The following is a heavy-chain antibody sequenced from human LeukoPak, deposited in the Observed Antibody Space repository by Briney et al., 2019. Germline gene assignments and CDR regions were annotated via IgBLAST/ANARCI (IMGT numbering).Heavy chain of an antibody. CDR1: GYTFTGHY. CDR3: ARVQGYCSSTSCYPDTNFDY. CDR2: INPNSGGT. V-gene: IGHV1-2*02. Sequence: ASAKVSCKASGYTFTGHYLHWVRQASGQGLEWMGWINPNSGGTNYAQKFQGRVTMTRDTSISTAYMELSRLRSDDTAVYYCARVQGYCSSTSCYPDTNFDYWGQGTLVTVSS. J-gene: IGHJ4*02. D-gene: IGHD2-2*01.